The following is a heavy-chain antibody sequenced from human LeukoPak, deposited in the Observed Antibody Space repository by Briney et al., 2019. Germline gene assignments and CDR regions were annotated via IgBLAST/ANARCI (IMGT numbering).Heavy chain of an antibody. CDR3: ARQRPFMIVQGGTFDY. D-gene: IGHD3-22*01. J-gene: IGHJ4*02. CDR2: INWNGGST. V-gene: IGHV3-20*04. Sequence: GGSLRLSCAASGFTFDDYGMSWVRQAPGKGLEWVSGINWNGGSTGYADSVKGRFTIPRDNAKNSLYLQMNSLRAEDTALYYCARQRPFMIVQGGTFDYWGQGTLVTVSS. CDR1: GFTFDDYG.